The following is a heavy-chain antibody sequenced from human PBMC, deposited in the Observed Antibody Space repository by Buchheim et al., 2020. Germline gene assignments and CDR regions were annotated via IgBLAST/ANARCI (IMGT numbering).Heavy chain of an antibody. Sequence: EVQLVESGGVLVQPGGSLRLSCAASGFTFKDFTIHWVRQAPGKGLEWVSLITWDGAREDYAGSVKGRFHISRDNRKSSVYLQMNSLRTEDTALYYCAKDMGGRYSYSYYGMDVWGQGTT. D-gene: IGHD1-26*01. CDR3: AKDMGGRYSYSYYGMDV. CDR2: ITWDGARE. CDR1: GFTFKDFT. V-gene: IGHV3-43*01. J-gene: IGHJ6*02.